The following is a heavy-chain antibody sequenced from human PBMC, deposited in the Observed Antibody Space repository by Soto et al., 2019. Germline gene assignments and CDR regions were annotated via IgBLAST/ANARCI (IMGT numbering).Heavy chain of an antibody. J-gene: IGHJ6*02. V-gene: IGHV3-23*01. CDR1: GFTFNTYA. Sequence: GGSLRLSCAASGFTFNTYAMSWVRQARGKGLEWVSVIRASGGTTYYGDSVEGRFTISRDNSKNTLYLQMTSLRADDTAVYYCAKNGRSPGSKRPFYSYYYGMDVWGQGTTVTVSS. D-gene: IGHD2-2*01. CDR3: AKNGRSPGSKRPFYSYYYGMDV. CDR2: IRASGGTT.